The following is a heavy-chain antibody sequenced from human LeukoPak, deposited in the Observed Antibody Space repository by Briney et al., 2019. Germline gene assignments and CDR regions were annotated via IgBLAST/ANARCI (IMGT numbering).Heavy chain of an antibody. V-gene: IGHV3-23*01. Sequence: PGGSLRLSCGASGFTFSSYAMSWVRQAPGKGLEWVSAISGSGGSTYYADSVKGRFTISRDNSKNTLYLQMNSLRAEDTAFYYCAKVPLSAGGWYEYWGQGTLVTVS. J-gene: IGHJ4*02. D-gene: IGHD6-19*01. CDR2: ISGSGGST. CDR3: AKVPLSAGGWYEY. CDR1: GFTFSSYA.